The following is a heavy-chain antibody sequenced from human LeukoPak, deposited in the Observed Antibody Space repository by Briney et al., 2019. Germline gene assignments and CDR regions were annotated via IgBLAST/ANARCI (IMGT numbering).Heavy chain of an antibody. D-gene: IGHD1-1*01. CDR3: ARGGQIGTVDY. CDR2: INEDGSEK. Sequence: GGSLRLSCAASGFIFSTYWMSWVRQAPGKGLEWVANINEDGSEKYYVDSVKGRFTISGDNAKISVYLQMNSPRAEDTAVYYCARGGQIGTVDYWGQGALVTVSS. CDR1: GFIFSTYW. V-gene: IGHV3-7*01. J-gene: IGHJ4*02.